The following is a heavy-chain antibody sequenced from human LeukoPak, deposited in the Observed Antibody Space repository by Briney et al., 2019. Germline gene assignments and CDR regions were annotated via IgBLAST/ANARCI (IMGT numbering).Heavy chain of an antibody. CDR1: GFTFSNYG. V-gene: IGHV3-23*01. D-gene: IGHD2-2*01. CDR3: ATQRSTEFDY. Sequence: GGSLRLSCAASGFTFSNYGMSWVRQAPGKGLEWVSGISDSGGITYYADSVKGRFTISRDNSMNTLYLQMNSLRAEDTAVYYCATQRSTEFDYWGQGTLVTVSS. J-gene: IGHJ4*02. CDR2: ISDSGGIT.